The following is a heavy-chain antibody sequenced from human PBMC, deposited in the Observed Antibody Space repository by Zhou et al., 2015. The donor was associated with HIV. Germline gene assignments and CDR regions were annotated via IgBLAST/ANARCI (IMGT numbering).Heavy chain of an antibody. V-gene: IGHV3-21*01. Sequence: EVQLLESGGGLVQPGGSLRVSCAASGFAFNDYAMSWVRQAPGKGLEWVSSIDSSSTHIYYTDSLKGRFTISRDNAKNSFYLQMNSLRAEDTAVYYCARDLTRDYWRGAFDIWGQGAVVTVSS. CDR2: IDSSSTHI. J-gene: IGHJ3*02. CDR3: ARDLTRDYWRGAFDI. CDR1: GFAFNDYA. D-gene: IGHD3-3*01.